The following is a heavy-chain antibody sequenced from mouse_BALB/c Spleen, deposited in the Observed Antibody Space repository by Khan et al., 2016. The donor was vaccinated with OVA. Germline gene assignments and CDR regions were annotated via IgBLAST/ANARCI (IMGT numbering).Heavy chain of an antibody. CDR3: TRRNWDVAWFAY. CDR2: IYPGNTDT. J-gene: IGHJ3*01. D-gene: IGHD4-1*01. CDR1: GYTFTSYW. V-gene: IGHV1-5*01. Sequence: EVQLQESGTVLARPGASVKMSCKASGYTFTSYWMHWVKQRPGQGLEWIGDIYPGNTDTNYNQKFEGKAKLTAVTSTSTAYMELSSLTTEDSAVYYGTRRNWDVAWFAYWGQGTLVTVSA.